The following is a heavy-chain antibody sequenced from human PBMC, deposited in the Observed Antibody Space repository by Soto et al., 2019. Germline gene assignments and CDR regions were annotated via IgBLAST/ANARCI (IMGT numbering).Heavy chain of an antibody. V-gene: IGHV1-69*13. Sequence: SVRVSCKSSGGTFSSYAISWVRQAPGQGLEWMGGIIPIFGTANYAQKFQGRVTITADESTSTAYMELSSLRSEDTAVYYCARAYSSSWYRGKGWFDPWGQGTLVTVSS. CDR1: GGTFSSYA. J-gene: IGHJ5*02. D-gene: IGHD6-13*01. CDR2: IIPIFGTA. CDR3: ARAYSSSWYRGKGWFDP.